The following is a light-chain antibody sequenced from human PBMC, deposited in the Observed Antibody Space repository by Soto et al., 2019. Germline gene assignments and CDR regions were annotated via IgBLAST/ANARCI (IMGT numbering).Light chain of an antibody. CDR1: QIVGSD. CDR2: DIF. J-gene: IGKJ4*01. Sequence: EIGMTQSAATLSWSAGERGTLSFRASQIVGSDLAWYQQKPGQAPRLVIYDIFTRATGVPTRISGSGSGTEFTLTISSPQSEDFAVYYCQQYNSWPLTFGGGTKVDIK. V-gene: IGKV3D-15*01. CDR3: QQYNSWPLT.